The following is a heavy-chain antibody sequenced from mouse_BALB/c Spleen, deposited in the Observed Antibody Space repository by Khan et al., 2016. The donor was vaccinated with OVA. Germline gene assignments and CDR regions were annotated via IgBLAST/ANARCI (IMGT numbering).Heavy chain of an antibody. CDR2: INTETGEP. CDR3: ARDSYDYFDY. Sequence: QVQLQQSGPELKKPGETVKISCKASGYTFTDYSMHWVKQAPGKGLKWMGWINTETGEPTYADDFKGRFAFSLETSASTAYLQINNLKNEDTATYFCARDSYDYFDYGGQGTTLTVSS. J-gene: IGHJ2*01. V-gene: IGHV9-2-1*01. D-gene: IGHD2-12*01. CDR1: GYTFTDYS.